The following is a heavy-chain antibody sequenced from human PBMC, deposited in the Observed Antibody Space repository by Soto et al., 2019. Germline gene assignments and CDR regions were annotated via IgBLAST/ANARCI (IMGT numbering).Heavy chain of an antibody. D-gene: IGHD2-15*01. CDR1: GGTFSSYA. V-gene: IGHV1-69*05. CDR3: AGASSRVSSVVAAY. J-gene: IGHJ4*02. CDR2: IIPIFGTA. Sequence: ASVKVSCTASGGTFSSYAISWVRQAPGQGLEWMGGIIPIFGTANYSKEFQGRLTLTSDMPSRTVYMQLSNLRSDDTAVYYCAGASSRVSSVVAAYWGQGTLVTVSS.